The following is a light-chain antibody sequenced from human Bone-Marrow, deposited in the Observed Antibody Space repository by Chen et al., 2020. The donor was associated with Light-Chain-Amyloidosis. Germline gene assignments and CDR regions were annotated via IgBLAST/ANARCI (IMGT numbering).Light chain of an antibody. Sequence: YVLTQPPSVSVAPGQTAALTCGGDNLASKSVYWYQQRPGQAPVMVVHDNADRPSGIPERLSGSNSGNTATLTISRVEAGDEADYYCQVWDRSSDRPVFGGGTKLTVL. V-gene: IGLV3-21*02. CDR2: DNA. J-gene: IGLJ3*02. CDR1: NLASKS. CDR3: QVWDRSSDRPV.